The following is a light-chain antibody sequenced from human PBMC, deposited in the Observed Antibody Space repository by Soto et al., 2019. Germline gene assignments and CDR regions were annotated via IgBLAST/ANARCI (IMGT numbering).Light chain of an antibody. CDR3: QQNGRSPT. J-gene: IGKJ3*01. CDR2: GAV. Sequence: EIVLTQSPDTLSLSPGERVTLSCRASRPVVTQYIAWCQQRSGQAPRLLIHGAVTRATGIPDRFSGSGSETEFTLTISRLEPEDCAVYYCQQNGRSPTFGPGT. CDR1: RPVVTQY. V-gene: IGKV3-20*01.